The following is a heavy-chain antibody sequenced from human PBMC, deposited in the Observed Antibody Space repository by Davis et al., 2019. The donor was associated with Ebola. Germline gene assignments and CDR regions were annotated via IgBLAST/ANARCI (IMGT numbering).Heavy chain of an antibody. CDR2: ISSSSSTI. J-gene: IGHJ6*02. D-gene: IGHD3-3*02. Sequence: GGSLRLSCAASGFTFSSYSMNWVRQAPGKGLEWVSYISSSSSTIYYADSVKGRFTISRDNAKNSLYLQMNSLRDEDTAVYYCARASHFWSGYYTEGHGMDVWGQGTTVTVSS. V-gene: IGHV3-48*02. CDR1: GFTFSSYS. CDR3: ARASHFWSGYYTEGHGMDV.